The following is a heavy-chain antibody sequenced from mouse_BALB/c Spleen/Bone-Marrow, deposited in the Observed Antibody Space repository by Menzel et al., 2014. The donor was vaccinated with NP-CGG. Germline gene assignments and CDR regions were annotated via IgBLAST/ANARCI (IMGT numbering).Heavy chain of an antibody. J-gene: IGHJ4*01. Sequence: VQLQQSGAELVMPGASVKMSCKASGYTLTDYWMHWVKQRPGQGLEWIGAIDTSDSHTSYNQKFKGKATLTVDESSSTAYMQLSSLTSEDSAVYYCARKYDYYYAMDYWGQGTSVTVSS. CDR2: IDTSDSHT. D-gene: IGHD2-4*01. V-gene: IGHV1-69*01. CDR3: ARKYDYYYAMDY. CDR1: GYTLTDYW.